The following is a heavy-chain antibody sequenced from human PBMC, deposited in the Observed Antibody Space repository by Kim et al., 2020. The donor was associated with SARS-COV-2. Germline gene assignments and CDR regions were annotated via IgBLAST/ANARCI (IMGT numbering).Heavy chain of an antibody. Sequence: NDNRETVKSLRTINPDTSKNQFYLQLNSVTPEDTAVYYCAREVNPNWFDPWGQGTLVTVSS. D-gene: IGHD2-21*01. V-gene: IGHV6-1*01. J-gene: IGHJ5*02. CDR2: N. CDR3: AREVNPNWFDP.